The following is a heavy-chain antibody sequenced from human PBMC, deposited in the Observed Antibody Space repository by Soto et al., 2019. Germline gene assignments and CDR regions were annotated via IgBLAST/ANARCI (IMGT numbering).Heavy chain of an antibody. Sequence: ASVKVSCKASGYTFTGYYMHWVRQAPRQGLEWMGWINPNSGGTNYAQKFQGWVTMTRDTSISTAYMELSRLRSDDTAVYYCARDIPMSSSWVKYYYYGMDVWGQGTTVTVSS. D-gene: IGHD6-13*01. J-gene: IGHJ6*02. CDR3: ARDIPMSSSWVKYYYYGMDV. CDR2: INPNSGGT. CDR1: GYTFTGYY. V-gene: IGHV1-2*04.